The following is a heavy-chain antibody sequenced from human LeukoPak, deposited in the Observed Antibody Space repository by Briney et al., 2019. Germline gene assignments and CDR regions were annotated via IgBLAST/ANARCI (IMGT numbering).Heavy chain of an antibody. J-gene: IGHJ4*02. D-gene: IGHD3-3*01. CDR2: IYTSGST. Sequence: PSETLSLTCTVSGGSISSGSYYWSWIRQPAGKGLEWIGRIYTSGSTSYNPSLKGRVTISVDTSKNQFSLKLSSVTAADTAVYYCARVGTIFGGPFGDWGQGTLVTVSS. CDR3: ARVGTIFGGPFGD. CDR1: GGSISSGSYY. V-gene: IGHV4-61*02.